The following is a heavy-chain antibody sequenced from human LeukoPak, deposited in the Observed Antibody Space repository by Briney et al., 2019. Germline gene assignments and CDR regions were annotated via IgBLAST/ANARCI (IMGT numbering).Heavy chain of an antibody. V-gene: IGHV3-7*01. Sequence: GGSLSLSCAASGFTFSSYWMSWVRQAPGKGLEWVANIKQDGSEKYYVDSVKGRFTISRDNAKNSLYLQMNSLRAEDTAVYYCARAWWFGEYYFDYWGQGTLVTVSS. D-gene: IGHD3-10*01. CDR1: GFTFSSYW. J-gene: IGHJ4*02. CDR2: IKQDGSEK. CDR3: ARAWWFGEYYFDY.